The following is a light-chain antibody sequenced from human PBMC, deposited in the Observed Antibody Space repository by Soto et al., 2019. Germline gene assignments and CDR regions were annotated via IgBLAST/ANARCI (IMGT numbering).Light chain of an antibody. J-gene: IGKJ1*01. CDR1: QSIGST. Sequence: EKVMKMSPAAVSVSKEERATLSCRASQSIGSTLAWYQQKPGQAPRLLIYGASTRATGVPDRFSGSGSGTDFTLTISRLEPEDFAGYYCHQYGISPRTFGQGTKVDI. V-gene: IGKV3D-15*02. CDR2: GAS. CDR3: HQYGISPRT.